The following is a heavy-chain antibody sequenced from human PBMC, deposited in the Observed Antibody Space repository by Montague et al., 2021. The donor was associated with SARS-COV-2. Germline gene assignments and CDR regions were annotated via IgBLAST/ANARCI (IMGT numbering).Heavy chain of an antibody. D-gene: IGHD3-3*01. V-gene: IGHV4-39*07. J-gene: IGHJ4*02. CDR3: ARKTSRGLTIFGVVTASYCFDY. CDR2: IYYSGST. CDR1: VGSISSNNCY. Sequence: SETLSLTCTVSVGSISSNNCYWGWIRQPPGKALEWIGSIYYSGSTYYNPSLKSRVTMSVDTSENQFSLKLSSVTAADTAVYYCARKTSRGLTIFGVVTASYCFDYWGQGTLVTVSS.